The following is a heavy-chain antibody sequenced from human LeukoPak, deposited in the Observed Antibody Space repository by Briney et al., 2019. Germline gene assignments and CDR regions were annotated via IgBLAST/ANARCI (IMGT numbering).Heavy chain of an antibody. Sequence: SVKVSCTASGGTFSSCAISWVRQAPGQGLEWMGGIIPIFGTANYAQKFQGRVTITADESTSTAYMELSSLRSEDTAVYYCARAPYYDFWSGSDYWGQGTLVTVSS. CDR2: IIPIFGTA. J-gene: IGHJ4*02. CDR1: GGTFSSCA. CDR3: ARAPYYDFWSGSDY. D-gene: IGHD3-3*01. V-gene: IGHV1-69*13.